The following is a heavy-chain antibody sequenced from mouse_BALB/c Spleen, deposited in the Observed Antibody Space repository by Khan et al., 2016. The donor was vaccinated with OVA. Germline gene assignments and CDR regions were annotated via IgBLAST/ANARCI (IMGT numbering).Heavy chain of an antibody. CDR1: GFSLTDYG. CDR2: IWSDGST. J-gene: IGHJ4*01. Sequence: QVQLKQSGPALVAPSQSLSITCTISGFSLTDYGVHWVRQPPGKGLEWLVVIWSDGSTTYNSALKSRMSISKDNSKSKVFFKMNSLQTDDTAVYYCARQPYYHYDVMDYWGQGTSVTVSS. CDR3: ARQPYYHYDVMDY. V-gene: IGHV2-6-1*01. D-gene: IGHD2-10*01.